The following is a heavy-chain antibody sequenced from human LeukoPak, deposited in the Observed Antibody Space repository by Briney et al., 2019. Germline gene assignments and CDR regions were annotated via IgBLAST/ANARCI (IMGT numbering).Heavy chain of an antibody. Sequence: GGSLRLSCAASGFIVSDNYMTWVRQAPGKGLEWVSVIYSGGGTYYADSVKGRFTTSRDNSKNTVYLQMNSLRAEDTAVYYCARSQGGHCGYNYGSCYFDYWGQGTLVTISS. V-gene: IGHV3-53*01. D-gene: IGHD5-18*01. CDR1: GFIVSDNY. CDR3: ARSQGGHCGYNYGSCYFDY. CDR2: IYSGGGT. J-gene: IGHJ4*02.